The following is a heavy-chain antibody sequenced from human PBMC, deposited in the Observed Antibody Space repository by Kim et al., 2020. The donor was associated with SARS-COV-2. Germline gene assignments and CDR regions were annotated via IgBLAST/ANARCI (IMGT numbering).Heavy chain of an antibody. D-gene: IGHD3-10*01. CDR1: GFTFSSYG. Sequence: GGSLRLSCAASGFTFSSYGMHWVRQAPGKGLEWVAVISYDGSNKYYADSVKGRFTISRDNSKNTLYLQMNSLRAEDTAVYYCAKSAITMVRGDGSYFDYWGQGTLVTVSS. CDR3: AKSAITMVRGDGSYFDY. J-gene: IGHJ4*02. CDR2: ISYDGSNK. V-gene: IGHV3-30*18.